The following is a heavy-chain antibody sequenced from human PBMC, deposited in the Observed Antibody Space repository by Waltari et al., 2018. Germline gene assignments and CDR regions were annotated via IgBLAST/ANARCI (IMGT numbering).Heavy chain of an antibody. V-gene: IGHV1-8*01. Sequence: QVQLVQSGAEMKKPGAAMKVSCQASGYIFTSFDINWVRQASGQGLEWLGWVNPNSGNTGYIQKFQGRVTMTRNTSISTVYMELSNLRSDDTAIYFCARGRGTTFFDYWGQGTLITVSS. CDR3: ARGRGTTFFDY. CDR1: GYIFTSFD. D-gene: IGHD1-26*01. J-gene: IGHJ4*02. CDR2: VNPNSGNT.